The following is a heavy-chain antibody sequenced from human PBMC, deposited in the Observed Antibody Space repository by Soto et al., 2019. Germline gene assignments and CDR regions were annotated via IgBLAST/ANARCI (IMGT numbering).Heavy chain of an antibody. CDR1: GYTFTSYG. CDR3: ARVASVVTASLDY. CDR2: ISAYNGNT. V-gene: IGHV1-18*01. J-gene: IGHJ4*02. Sequence: ASVKVSCKASGYTFTSYGISWVRQAPGQGLEWMGWISAYNGNTNYAHNLHFRVTMTTYTSTSTAYMELRSLRSDDTAVYYCARVASVVTASLDYWGQGTLVTVSS. D-gene: IGHD2-21*02.